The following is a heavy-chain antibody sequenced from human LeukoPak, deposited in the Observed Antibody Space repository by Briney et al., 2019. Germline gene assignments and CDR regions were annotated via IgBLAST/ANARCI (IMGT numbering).Heavy chain of an antibody. CDR3: ARDPDSGGGFDY. V-gene: IGHV3-48*01. CDR1: GFTFRSYS. J-gene: IGHJ4*02. D-gene: IGHD1-14*01. CDR2: INSDNSKI. Sequence: GGSLRLSCAAFGFTFRSYSMNWVRQAPGQGLEWLSYINSDNSKIYYADSVKGRFTISRDEAKNSLYLQMNSLRVEDTAVYYCARDPDSGGGFDYWGQGTLVTVSS.